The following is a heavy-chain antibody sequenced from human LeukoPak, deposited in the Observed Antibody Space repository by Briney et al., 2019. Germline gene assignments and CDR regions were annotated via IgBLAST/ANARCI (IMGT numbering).Heavy chain of an antibody. CDR3: AKVSGYTEDY. D-gene: IGHD5-18*01. Sequence: GGSLRLSCAASGFTFSSYAMSWVRQAPGKGLEWVSVISGSGGSTYYADSVKGRFIISRDNSKNTLYLQMNSLRAEDTAVYYCAKVSGYTEDYWGQGTLVTVSS. V-gene: IGHV3-23*01. CDR1: GFTFSSYA. CDR2: ISGSGGST. J-gene: IGHJ4*02.